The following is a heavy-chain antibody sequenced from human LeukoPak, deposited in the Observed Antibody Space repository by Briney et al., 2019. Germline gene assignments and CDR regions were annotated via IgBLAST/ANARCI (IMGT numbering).Heavy chain of an antibody. D-gene: IGHD3-3*01. V-gene: IGHV4-4*02. Sequence: SETLSLTCAVSGGSLSTTSWWVWLRQPPGQGLEWIGRIYTSGSTNYNPSLKSRVTISVDTSKNQFSLKLSSVTAADTAVYYCARVEDYDFWSGYYRASFDPWGQGTLVTVSS. J-gene: IGHJ5*02. CDR3: ARVEDYDFWSGYYRASFDP. CDR2: IYTSGST. CDR1: GGSLSTTSW.